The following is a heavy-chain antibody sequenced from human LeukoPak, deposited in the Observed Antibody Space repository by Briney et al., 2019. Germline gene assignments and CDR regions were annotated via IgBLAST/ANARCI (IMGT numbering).Heavy chain of an antibody. J-gene: IGHJ5*02. CDR2: INHSGDT. Sequence: SETLSLTCNVSGGSFTNYYWSWIRQTPEKGLEWIGQINHSGDTSYNPSLRSRVTLSVDRSKNQFSLKVASVTAADTGVYYCARGPGTVGLSPWGQGTLVTVSS. D-gene: IGHD1/OR15-1a*01. CDR3: ARGPGTVGLSP. CDR1: GGSFTNYY. V-gene: IGHV4-34*01.